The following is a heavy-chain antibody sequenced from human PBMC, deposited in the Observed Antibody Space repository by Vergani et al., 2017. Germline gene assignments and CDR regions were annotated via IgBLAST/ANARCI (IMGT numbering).Heavy chain of an antibody. CDR1: GFTFTSYA. D-gene: IGHD3-10*01. Sequence: EVRLLESGGGLVQPGGSLRLSCVGSGFTFTSYAMNWVRQAPGKGLGWVSGISGSGATSYYAESMKGRFVMTRDNSKNTVYVQMNNLKPEDTAVYYCAKGGGGADTRYYYMDVWGKETTVTVSS. CDR2: ISGSGATS. V-gene: IGHV3-23*01. J-gene: IGHJ6*03. CDR3: AKGGGGADTRYYYMDV.